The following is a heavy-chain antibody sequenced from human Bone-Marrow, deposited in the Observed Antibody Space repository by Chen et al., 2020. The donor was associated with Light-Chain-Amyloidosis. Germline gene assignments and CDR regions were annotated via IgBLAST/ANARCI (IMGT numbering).Heavy chain of an antibody. V-gene: IGHV5-51*01. D-gene: IGHD1-1*01. CDR3: ARRRDGYNFDY. CDR1: GYTFPNYW. Sequence: EVQLEQSGPEVKKPGESLKISCKGSGYTFPNYWIGWVRQMPGKGLEWMGVIYPDDSDARYSPSFEGQVTISADKSITTACLQWRSLKASDTGMYYCARRRDGYNFDYWGQGTLVTVSS. J-gene: IGHJ4*02. CDR2: IYPDDSDA.